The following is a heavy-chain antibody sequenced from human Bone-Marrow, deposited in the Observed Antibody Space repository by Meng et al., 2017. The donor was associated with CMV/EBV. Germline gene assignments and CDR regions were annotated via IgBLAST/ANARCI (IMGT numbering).Heavy chain of an antibody. D-gene: IGHD3-3*01. CDR1: GFTFSSYS. CDR2: ISSSSSYI. V-gene: IGHV3-21*01. Sequence: GESLKIPCAASGFTFSSYSMNWVRQAPGKGLEWVSSISSSSSYIYYADSVKGRFTISRENAKNSLYLQMNSLRAEDTAVYYCARWGNATSFLDYDFWSGYYGPYGMDVWGQGTTVTVSS. J-gene: IGHJ6*02. CDR3: ARWGNATSFLDYDFWSGYYGPYGMDV.